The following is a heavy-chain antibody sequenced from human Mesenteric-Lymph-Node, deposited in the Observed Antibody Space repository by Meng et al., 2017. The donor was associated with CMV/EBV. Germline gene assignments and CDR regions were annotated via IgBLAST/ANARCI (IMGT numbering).Heavy chain of an antibody. V-gene: IGHV4-59*01. D-gene: IGHD1-26*01. J-gene: IGHJ4*02. CDR3: ARLTPHWAGSGSYNFDY. CDR2: VYYSGST. Sequence: SETLSLTCTVSNGSINSYYWSWIRQPPGKGLEWIGYVYYSGSTNYNPSLKSRVTISLDTSKNQFSLKLSSVTAADTAVYYCARLTPHWAGSGSYNFDYWGQGSLVTVSS. CDR1: NGSINSYY.